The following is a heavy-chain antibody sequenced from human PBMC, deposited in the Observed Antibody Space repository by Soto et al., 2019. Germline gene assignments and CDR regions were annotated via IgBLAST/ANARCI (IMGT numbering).Heavy chain of an antibody. J-gene: IGHJ5*02. Sequence: GESLKISCAASGFIFSSYAMSWVRQAPGKGLEWVSVISASGGTTLYADTVKGRFTVSRDNPKNTLYLQMNSLRADDTAVYHCARDLGSWYGWFDPWGQGTLVTVSS. D-gene: IGHD6-13*01. CDR2: ISASGGTT. V-gene: IGHV3-23*01. CDR3: ARDLGSWYGWFDP. CDR1: GFIFSSYA.